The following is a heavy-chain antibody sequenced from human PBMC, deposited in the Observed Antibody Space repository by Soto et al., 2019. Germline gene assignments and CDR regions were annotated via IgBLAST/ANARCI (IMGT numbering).Heavy chain of an antibody. J-gene: IGHJ6*02. D-gene: IGHD6-13*01. V-gene: IGHV1-2*02. CDR3: ARDISRRDGSSWSYYYYYGMDV. Sequence: ASVKVSCKASGYTFTGYYMHWVRQAPGQGLEWMGWINPNSGGTNYAQKFQGRVTMTRDTSISTAYMELSRLRSDDTAVYYCARDISRRDGSSWSYYYYYGMDVWGQGTTVTSP. CDR1: GYTFTGYY. CDR2: INPNSGGT.